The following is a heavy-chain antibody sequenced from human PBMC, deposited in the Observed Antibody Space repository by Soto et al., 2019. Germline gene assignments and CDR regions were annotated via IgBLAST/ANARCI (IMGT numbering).Heavy chain of an antibody. D-gene: IGHD2-21*01. Sequence: SETLSLTCTVSGGSISSRSYYWGWIRQPPGKGLEWIGSIYYSGSTYYNPSLKSRVTISVDTSKNQFSLKLSSVTAADTAVYYCARHKKYCGGDCVAYYFDYWGQGTLVTVSS. CDR3: ARHKKYCGGDCVAYYFDY. CDR2: IYYSGST. J-gene: IGHJ4*02. CDR1: GGSISSRSYY. V-gene: IGHV4-39*01.